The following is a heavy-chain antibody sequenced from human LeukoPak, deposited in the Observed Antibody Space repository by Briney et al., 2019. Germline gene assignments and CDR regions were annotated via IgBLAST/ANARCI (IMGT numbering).Heavy chain of an antibody. CDR1: GGSFSGYY. Sequence: SETLSLTCAVYGGSFSGYYWSWIRQPPGKGLEWIGEINHSGSTNYNLSLKSRVTISVDTSKNQFSLKLSSVTAADTAVYYCARNRNWNYFGFDPWGQGTLVTVSS. V-gene: IGHV4-34*01. D-gene: IGHD1-7*01. CDR3: ARNRNWNYFGFDP. J-gene: IGHJ5*02. CDR2: INHSGST.